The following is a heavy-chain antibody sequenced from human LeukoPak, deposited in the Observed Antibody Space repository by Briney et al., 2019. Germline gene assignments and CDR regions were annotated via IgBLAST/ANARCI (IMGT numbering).Heavy chain of an antibody. CDR1: GGSFSGYY. CDR2: INHSGST. V-gene: IGHV4-34*01. D-gene: IGHD3-10*01. Sequence: SGTLSLTCAVYGGSFSGYYWSWIRQPPGKGLEWIGEINHSGSTNYNPSLKSRVTISVDTSKNQFSLKLSSVTAADTAVYYCARGLGFGDYWGQGTLVTVSS. J-gene: IGHJ4*02. CDR3: ARGLGFGDY.